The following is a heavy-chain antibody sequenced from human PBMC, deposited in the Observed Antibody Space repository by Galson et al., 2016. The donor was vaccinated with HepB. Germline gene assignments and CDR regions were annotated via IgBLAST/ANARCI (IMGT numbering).Heavy chain of an antibody. CDR3: ARHKDRRYFDY. V-gene: IGHV4-39*01. CDR1: GGSISSSSHY. J-gene: IGHJ4*02. CDR2: IYYSGYT. Sequence: SETLSLTCTASGGSISSSSHYWGWIRQPPGKGLEWIGSIYYSGYTYYNTSLKSRVTISVDTSKNQFSLQLSSVTAADTAVFYCARHKDRRYFDYWGQGTLVTVSS.